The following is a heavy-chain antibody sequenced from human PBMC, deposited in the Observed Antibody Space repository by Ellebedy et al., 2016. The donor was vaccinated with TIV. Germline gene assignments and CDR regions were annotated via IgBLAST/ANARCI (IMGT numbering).Heavy chain of an antibody. J-gene: IGHJ4*02. V-gene: IGHV3-30*04. CDR2: IRDDGSRK. CDR3: VREEHHGNYAAPPHY. CDR1: GFTFSTYA. D-gene: IGHD4/OR15-4a*01. Sequence: GGSLRLSCAASGFTFSTYALHWVRQAPGKGLDWVAYIRDDGSRKYYAGSVMGRFTISRDNAKNTLFLQMNSLRADDTAVYYCVREEHHGNYAAPPHYWGQGTLVTVSS.